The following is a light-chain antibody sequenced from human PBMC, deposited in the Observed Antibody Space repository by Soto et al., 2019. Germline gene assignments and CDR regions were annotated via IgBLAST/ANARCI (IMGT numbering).Light chain of an antibody. J-gene: IGKJ1*01. V-gene: IGKV3-20*01. Sequence: EIVLTQSPGTLSLSPGERAILSCRASQSVSSDSLAWYRQKPGQAPRLLVYDASSRATGIPDRFSGSGSGTDFXLTISRLEPEDFAVYYCQQYGSAPRTFGQGTKVEIK. CDR2: DAS. CDR3: QQYGSAPRT. CDR1: QSVSSDS.